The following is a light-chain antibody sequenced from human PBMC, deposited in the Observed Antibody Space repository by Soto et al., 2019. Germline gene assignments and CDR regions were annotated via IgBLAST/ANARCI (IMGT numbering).Light chain of an antibody. V-gene: IGLV2-11*01. CDR3: CSYAGSYTGV. J-gene: IGLJ1*01. CDR1: SSGVGGYNY. CDR2: DIS. Sequence: QSVLTQPRSVSGSPGQSVSISCTGTSSGVGGYNYVSWYQQHPGKDPKLMIYDISKRPSGVPDRFSGSKSGNTASLTISGLQAEDEADYYCCSYAGSYTGVFGTGTKLTVL.